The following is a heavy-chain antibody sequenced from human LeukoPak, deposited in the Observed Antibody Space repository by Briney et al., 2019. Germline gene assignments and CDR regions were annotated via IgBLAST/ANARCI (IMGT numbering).Heavy chain of an antibody. CDR3: ARDTPNGDYVDAFDI. CDR2: ISSSSSYI. J-gene: IGHJ3*02. CDR1: GFTFSSYS. D-gene: IGHD4-17*01. V-gene: IGHV3-21*01. Sequence: GGSLRLSCAASGFTFSSYSMNWVRQAPGKGLEWVSSISSSSSYIYYADSVKGRFTISRDNAKNSLYLQMNSLRAEDTAVNYCARDTPNGDYVDAFDIWGQGTMVTVSS.